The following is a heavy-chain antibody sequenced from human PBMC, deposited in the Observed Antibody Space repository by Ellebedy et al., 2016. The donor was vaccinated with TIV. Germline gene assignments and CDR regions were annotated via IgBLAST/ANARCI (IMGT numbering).Heavy chain of an antibody. CDR1: GGDFSDYA. CDR2: IIPILEMT. Sequence: AASVKVSCKASGGDFSDYAISWVRQAPGQGLEWMGRIIPILEMTTSSQKLQGRVTITADKSTNTAYMELSSLTSEDTAVYFCARDFRTAAVRFDPWGQGTLVIVSS. J-gene: IGHJ5*02. D-gene: IGHD5-18*01. V-gene: IGHV1-69*04. CDR3: ARDFRTAAVRFDP.